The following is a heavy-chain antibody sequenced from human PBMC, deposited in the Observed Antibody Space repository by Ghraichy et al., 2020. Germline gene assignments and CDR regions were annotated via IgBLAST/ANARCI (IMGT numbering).Heavy chain of an antibody. V-gene: IGHV4-34*01. J-gene: IGHJ4*02. CDR3: ARMPFGERRAFDY. CDR1: GGSFSGYY. D-gene: IGHD3-10*01. Sequence: SETLSLTCAVYGGSFSGYYWSWIRQPPGKGLEWIGEINHSGSTNYNPSLKSRVTISVDTSKNQFSLKLSSVTAADTAVYYCARMPFGERRAFDYWGQGTLVTVSS. CDR2: INHSGST.